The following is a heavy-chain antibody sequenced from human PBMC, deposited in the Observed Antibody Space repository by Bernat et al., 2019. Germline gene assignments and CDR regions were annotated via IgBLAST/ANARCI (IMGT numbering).Heavy chain of an antibody. CDR2: INAGNGNT. CDR1: KYTFTIYA. CDR3: ARVPHYYYGMDV. J-gene: IGHJ6*02. V-gene: IGHV1-3*01. Sequence: AKYTFTIYAMHWVRQAPGQRLEWMGWINAGNGNTKYSQKFQGRVTITRDTSASTAYMELSSLRSEDTAVYYCARVPHYYYGMDVWGQG.